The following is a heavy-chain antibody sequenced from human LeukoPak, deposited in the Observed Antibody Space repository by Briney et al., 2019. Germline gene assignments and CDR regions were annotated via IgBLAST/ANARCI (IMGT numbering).Heavy chain of an antibody. CDR1: GFTFSSYA. CDR3: AKIGGGDGYNSPFDY. J-gene: IGHJ4*02. D-gene: IGHD5-24*01. CDR2: ISGSGGST. V-gene: IGHV3-23*01. Sequence: PGGSLRLSCAASGFTFSSYAMSWVRQAPGKGLEWVSAISGSGGSTYYADSVRGRFTISRDNSKNTLYLQMNSLRAEDTAVYYCAKIGGGDGYNSPFDYWGQGTLVTVSS.